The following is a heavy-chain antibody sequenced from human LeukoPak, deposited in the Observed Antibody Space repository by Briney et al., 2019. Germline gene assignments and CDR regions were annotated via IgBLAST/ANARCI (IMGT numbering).Heavy chain of an antibody. Sequence: PGGSLRLSCAASGFTFSSYWMHWVRQAPGKGLVWVSRINSDGSSKTYADSVKGRFTISRDNAKNTLYLQMNSLRAEDTAVYYCARALYASGNYYYPGDYWGQGTLVTVSS. CDR1: GFTFSSYW. J-gene: IGHJ4*02. D-gene: IGHD3-10*01. CDR3: ARALYASGNYYYPGDY. CDR2: INSDGSSK. V-gene: IGHV3-74*01.